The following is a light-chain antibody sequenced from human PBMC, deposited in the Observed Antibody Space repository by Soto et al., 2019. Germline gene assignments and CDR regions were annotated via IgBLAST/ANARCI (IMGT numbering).Light chain of an antibody. CDR3: QMCDSAHALT. Sequence: DIQMTQSPSSLSASVGDRVTITCRASQDIRKYVAWYQQKSGKVPQVLIYGASTLQSGVPSRFSGSGSGTEFSLIISNLQPEDAATYYCQMCDSAHALTFGGGTRVAIK. J-gene: IGKJ4*01. CDR2: GAS. CDR1: QDIRKY. V-gene: IGKV1-27*01.